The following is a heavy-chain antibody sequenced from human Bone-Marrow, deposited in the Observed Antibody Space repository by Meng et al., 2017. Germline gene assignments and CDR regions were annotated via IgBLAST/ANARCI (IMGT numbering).Heavy chain of an antibody. Sequence: SVKVSCKASGGTFSSYAISWVRQAPGQGLEWMGGIIPIFGTANYAQKFQARVTITADKFTSTAYMELSSLRSEDTAVYYCAGGVGSDRSDAFDIWGQGTMVTVSS. D-gene: IGHD3-16*01. J-gene: IGHJ3*02. V-gene: IGHV1-69*06. CDR3: AGGVGSDRSDAFDI. CDR2: IIPIFGTA. CDR1: GGTFSSYA.